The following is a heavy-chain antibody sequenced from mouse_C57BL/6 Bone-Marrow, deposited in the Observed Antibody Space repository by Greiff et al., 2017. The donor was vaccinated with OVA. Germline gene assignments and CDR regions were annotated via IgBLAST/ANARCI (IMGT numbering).Heavy chain of an antibody. D-gene: IGHD1-1*01. V-gene: IGHV1-50*01. Sequence: QVQLQQPGAELVKPGASVELSCKASGYTFTSYWMQWVKQRPGQGLEWIGEIDPSASYTNYNQKFKGKATLTVDTSSSTAYMQLSSLTSEDSAVYYCARSDYYGSSYCWYFDVWGTGTTVTVSS. J-gene: IGHJ1*03. CDR2: IDPSASYT. CDR3: ARSDYYGSSYCWYFDV. CDR1: GYTFTSYW.